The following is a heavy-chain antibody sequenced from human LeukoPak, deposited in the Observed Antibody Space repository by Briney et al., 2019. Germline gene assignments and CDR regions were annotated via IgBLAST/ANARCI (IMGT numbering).Heavy chain of an antibody. CDR2: ISYDGSNK. CDR3: ARAGGGDYGDYYYGMDV. J-gene: IGHJ6*02. D-gene: IGHD4-17*01. CDR1: GFPFSSYV. V-gene: IGHV3-30*04. Sequence: GGPLGLSLAASGFPFSSYVMTGSGKAPGKGLGGVAFISYDGSNKYYADSVKGRFTISRDNSKNTLYLQMNSLRAEDTAVYYCARAGGGDYGDYYYGMDVWGQGTTVTVSS.